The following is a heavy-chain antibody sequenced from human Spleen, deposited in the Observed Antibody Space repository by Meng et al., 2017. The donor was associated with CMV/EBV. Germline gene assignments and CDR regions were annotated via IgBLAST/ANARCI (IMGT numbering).Heavy chain of an antibody. CDR2: IYYSGST. CDR3: ARDLGGGAFDS. J-gene: IGHJ3*02. CDR1: GGSISSSSYY. V-gene: IGHV4-39*06. D-gene: IGHD3-10*01. Sequence: SETLSLTCTVSGGSISSSSYYWGWIRQPPGKGLEWIGNIYYSGSTYYNPSLKSRVTISVHTSKNQFPLKLSSVTAADTAVYYCARDLGGGAFDSCGKG.